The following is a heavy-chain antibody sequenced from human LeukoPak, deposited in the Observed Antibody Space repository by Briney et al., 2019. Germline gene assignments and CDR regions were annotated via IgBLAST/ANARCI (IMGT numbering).Heavy chain of an antibody. CDR2: ISDSGTST. Sequence: PGGSLRLSCAASGFTFSNYAMTWVRQAPGKWLQWVSSISDSGTSTDYADSVKGRFTIARDNSENTVYLQMNSLRAGDTAVYYCAKGPRYCSSTSCYRGDYWGQGTLVTVSS. CDR1: GFTFSNYA. J-gene: IGHJ4*02. V-gene: IGHV3-23*01. D-gene: IGHD2-2*01. CDR3: AKGPRYCSSTSCYRGDY.